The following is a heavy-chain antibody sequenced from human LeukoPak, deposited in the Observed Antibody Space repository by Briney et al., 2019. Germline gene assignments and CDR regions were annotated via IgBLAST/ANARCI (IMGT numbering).Heavy chain of an antibody. J-gene: IGHJ4*02. Sequence: GGSLTLSCAASGFTFSSYAMTWVRQAPGKGLEWVSVISGSGGSTYYADSVKGRFTISRDDSKNTLYLQMNSLRAEDTALYYCAELRSGGAAAGNYWGQGTLVTVSS. CDR1: GFTFSSYA. V-gene: IGHV3-23*01. D-gene: IGHD6-13*01. CDR3: AELRSGGAAAGNY. CDR2: ISGSGGST.